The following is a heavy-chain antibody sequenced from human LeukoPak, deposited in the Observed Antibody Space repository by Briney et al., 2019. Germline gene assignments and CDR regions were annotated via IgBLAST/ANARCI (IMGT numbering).Heavy chain of an antibody. J-gene: IGHJ4*02. D-gene: IGHD3/OR15-3a*01. Sequence: PGGSLSLSCAASGFTFSSYAMHWVRQAPGKGLEWVAVVSFDGDNKYYADSVKDRFTISRDNSQNTLYLQLNSLRAEDTAVYYCARDWTLNYWGQGTLVTVSS. CDR3: ARDWTLNY. CDR2: VSFDGDNK. V-gene: IGHV3-30-3*01. CDR1: GFTFSSYA.